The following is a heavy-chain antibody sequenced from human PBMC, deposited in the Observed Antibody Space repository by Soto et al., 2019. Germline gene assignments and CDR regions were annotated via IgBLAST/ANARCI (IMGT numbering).Heavy chain of an antibody. CDR2: IHYSGPT. J-gene: IGHJ3*01. Sequence: QVQLQESGPGLVKPSGTLSLTCAVSGGSLTSNDWWTWVRQPPGKGLEWVGQIHYSGPTFYNPSLRRRIPVSINVSANHFSLHRDSVTAADTAFYDCARSTGGDACHFWGQGTMVTVS. V-gene: IGHV4-4*02. CDR1: GGSLTSNDW. CDR3: ARSTGGDACHF. D-gene: IGHD7-27*01.